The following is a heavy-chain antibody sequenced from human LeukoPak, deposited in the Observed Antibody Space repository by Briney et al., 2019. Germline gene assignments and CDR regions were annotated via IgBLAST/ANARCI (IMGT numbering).Heavy chain of an antibody. CDR1: GYTFTSYY. J-gene: IGHJ3*02. CDR2: ISAYNGNT. CDR3: ARDSEVDDAFDI. V-gene: IGHV1-18*04. Sequence: ASVKVSCKASGYTFTSYYMHWVRQAPGQGLEWMGWISAYNGNTNYAQKLQGRVTMTTDTSTSTAYMELRSLRSDDTAVYYCARDSEVDDAFDIWGQGTMVTVSS.